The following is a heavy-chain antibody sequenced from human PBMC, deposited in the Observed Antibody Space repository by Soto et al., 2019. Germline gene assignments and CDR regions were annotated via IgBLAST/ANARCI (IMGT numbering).Heavy chain of an antibody. V-gene: IGHV4-59*12. Sequence: PSETLSLTCTVSGGSISSYYWSWIRQPPGKGLEWIGYIHYSGSTNYNPSLKSRVTISVDTSKNQFSLKLSSVTAADTAVYYCAREIVVVPAAPEYYYYYYMDVWGKGTTVTVSS. D-gene: IGHD2-2*01. CDR1: GGSISSYY. J-gene: IGHJ6*03. CDR2: IHYSGST. CDR3: AREIVVVPAAPEYYYYYYMDV.